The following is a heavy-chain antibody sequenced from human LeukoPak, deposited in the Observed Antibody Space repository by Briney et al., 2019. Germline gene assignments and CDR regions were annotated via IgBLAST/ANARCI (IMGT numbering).Heavy chain of an antibody. CDR2: ILPDGSQK. V-gene: IGHV3-7*01. D-gene: IGHD2-2*01. CDR1: DFTFDFYW. Sequence: GGSLRLSCVASDFTFDFYWMTWVRQAPGKGLEWLANILPDGSQKYYVDSVKGRFTISRDNPKNSLYPQINNLRAEDTAVYYCGRLAHNAWYAIDFWGQGTLVTVSS. J-gene: IGHJ4*02. CDR3: GRLAHNAWYAIDF.